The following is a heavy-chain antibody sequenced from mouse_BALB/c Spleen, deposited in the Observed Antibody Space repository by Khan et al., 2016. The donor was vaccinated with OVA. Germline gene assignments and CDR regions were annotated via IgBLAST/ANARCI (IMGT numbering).Heavy chain of an antibody. Sequence: QVQLKESGPGLVAPSQSLSITCTVSGFSLTSYGVHWVRQPPGKGLEWLVVIWSDGSTNYNSVLKSRLSISKDNSKSQVFLKMNSLQTDDTAIYYCARWFDGYSSLYAMDYGDQGTSVTVSS. CDR1: GFSLTSYG. J-gene: IGHJ4*01. CDR3: ARWFDGYSSLYAMDY. V-gene: IGHV2-6*02. CDR2: IWSDGST. D-gene: IGHD2-3*01.